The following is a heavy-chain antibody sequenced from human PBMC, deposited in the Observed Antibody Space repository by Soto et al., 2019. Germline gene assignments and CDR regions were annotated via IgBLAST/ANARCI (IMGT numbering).Heavy chain of an antibody. D-gene: IGHD2-2*01. Sequence: RTVYGRFVRKGRYYWRSNHQNTEKGLEWIGYIYYSGSTYCNPSLESRVTISVHTSKNQFSLKLGSVTAADTAGYYCARDPSRDDGTSVMEVMGQGTTVTVS. CDR1: GRFVRKGRYY. CDR2: IYYSGST. V-gene: IGHV4-31*02. CDR3: ARDPSRDDGTSVMEV. J-gene: IGHJ6*02.